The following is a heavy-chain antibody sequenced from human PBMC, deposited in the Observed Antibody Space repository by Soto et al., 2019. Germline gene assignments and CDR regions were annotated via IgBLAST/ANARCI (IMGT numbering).Heavy chain of an antibody. V-gene: IGHV1-18*01. Sequence: QVQLVQSGAEVKKPGASVKVSCKASGYDFSSYGISWVRQAPGQGLEWMGWISVESTYTTYAQKFQGRVTMTADTSTSTAYMELRRLRSDDTAMYYCARFVQQVCNFFSVHWGQGTLVTVSS. CDR2: ISVESTYT. CDR3: ARFVQQVCNFFSVH. D-gene: IGHD3-3*01. J-gene: IGHJ4*02. CDR1: GYDFSSYG.